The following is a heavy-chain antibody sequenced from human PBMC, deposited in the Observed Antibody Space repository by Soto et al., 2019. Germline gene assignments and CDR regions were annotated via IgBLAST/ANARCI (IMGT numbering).Heavy chain of an antibody. CDR3: ARPGFYYDSSGSSYYYGMDV. CDR1: GYSFTSYW. CDR2: IYPGDSDT. V-gene: IGHV5-51*01. D-gene: IGHD3-22*01. Sequence: GESLKISCKGSGYSFTSYWIGWVRQMPGKGLEWMGIIYPGDSDTRYSPSFQGQVTISADKSISTAYLQWSSLKASDTAMYYCARPGFYYDSSGSSYYYGMDVWGQGTTVTVSS. J-gene: IGHJ6*02.